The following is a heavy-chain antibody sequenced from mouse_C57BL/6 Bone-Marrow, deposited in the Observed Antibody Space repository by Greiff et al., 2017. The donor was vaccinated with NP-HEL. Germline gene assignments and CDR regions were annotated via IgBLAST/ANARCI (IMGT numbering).Heavy chain of an antibody. D-gene: IGHD2-4*01. Sequence: EVQRVESGGGLVQPGGSMKLSCAASGFTFSDAWMDWVRQSPEKGLEWVAEIRNKANNHATYYAESVKGRFTISRDDSKSSVYLQMNSLRAEDTGIYYCTTMITHYYAMDYWGQGTSVTVSS. J-gene: IGHJ4*01. CDR1: GFTFSDAW. CDR2: IRNKANNHAT. CDR3: TTMITHYYAMDY. V-gene: IGHV6-6*01.